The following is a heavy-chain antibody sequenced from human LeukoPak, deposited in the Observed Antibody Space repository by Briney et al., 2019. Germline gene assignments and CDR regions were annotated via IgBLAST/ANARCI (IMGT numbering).Heavy chain of an antibody. CDR2: IWYDGSNK. D-gene: IGHD5-18*01. Sequence: PGRSLRLSCAASGFTFSSYGMHWVRQAPGKGLEWVAVIWYDGSNKYYADSVKGRFTISRDNPKNTLYLQMNSLRAEDTAVYYCARGGYSYGHDAFDIWGQGTMVTVSS. CDR1: GFTFSSYG. CDR3: ARGGYSYGHDAFDI. V-gene: IGHV3-33*01. J-gene: IGHJ3*02.